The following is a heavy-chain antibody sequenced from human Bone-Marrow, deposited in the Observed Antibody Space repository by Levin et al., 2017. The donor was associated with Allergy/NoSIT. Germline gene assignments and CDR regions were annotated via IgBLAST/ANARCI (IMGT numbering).Heavy chain of an antibody. CDR3: AKFSPRSPQLLYGVWDY. CDR2: IHHTETT. D-gene: IGHD1-26*01. Sequence: SETLSLTCAVSGASISNSNWWSWVRQSPGKGLEWLGEIHHTETTNINPSLESRVTLSIDKSNNHLSLRLTSVTAAATAVYFCAKFSPRSPQLLYGVWDYWGQGILVLVSS. V-gene: IGHV4-4*02. J-gene: IGHJ4*02. CDR1: GASISNSNW.